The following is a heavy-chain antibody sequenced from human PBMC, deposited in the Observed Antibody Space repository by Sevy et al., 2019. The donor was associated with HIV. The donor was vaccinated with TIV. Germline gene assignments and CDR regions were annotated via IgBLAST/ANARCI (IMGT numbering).Heavy chain of an antibody. V-gene: IGHV3-7*01. J-gene: IGHJ5*02. CDR3: AREGRYCSSTSCHDWFDP. CDR1: GFTFSSYW. D-gene: IGHD2-2*01. CDR2: IKQDGSEK. Sequence: EGSLRLSCAASGFTFSSYWMSWVRQAPGKGLEWVANIKQDGSEKYYVDSVKGRFTISRDNAKNSLYLQMNSLRAEDTAVYYCAREGRYCSSTSCHDWFDPWGQGTLVTVSS.